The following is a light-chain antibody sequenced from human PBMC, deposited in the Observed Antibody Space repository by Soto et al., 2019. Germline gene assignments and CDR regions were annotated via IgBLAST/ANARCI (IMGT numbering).Light chain of an antibody. CDR1: QDIDKW. CDR3: QRGNSFSTA. V-gene: IGKV1D-12*01. CDR2: EAT. Sequence: DIQMTQSPSTLSASLGDVVTISCRASQDIDKWVAWYQQKPGTATKLLIYEATTLQKGVPSRFSGSGSGTDFTLTISSLQPDDSAIYFCQRGNSFSTAFGQGTRLEI. J-gene: IGKJ5*01.